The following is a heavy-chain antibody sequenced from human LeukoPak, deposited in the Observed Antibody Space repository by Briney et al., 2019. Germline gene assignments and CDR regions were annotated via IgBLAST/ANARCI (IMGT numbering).Heavy chain of an antibody. CDR1: GYSITSSYY. D-gene: IGHD4-17*01. CDR2: IYYSGST. CDR3: AREGTTVTPYYFDY. V-gene: IGHV4-38-2*02. J-gene: IGHJ4*02. Sequence: SETLSLTCTVSGYSITSSYYWGWIRHPPGKGLEWIGSIYYSGSTYYNPSLKSRVTISVDTSKNQFSLKLSSVTAADTAVHYCAREGTTVTPYYFDYWGQGTLVTVSS.